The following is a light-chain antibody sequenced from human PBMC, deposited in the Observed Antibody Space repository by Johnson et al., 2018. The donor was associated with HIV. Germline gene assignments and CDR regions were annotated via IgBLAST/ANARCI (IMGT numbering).Light chain of an antibody. CDR1: KSNIGNNY. Sequence: QSVLTQPPSVSAAPGQKVTISCSGTKSNIGNNYVSWYQQFPGTAPKLLIYENNKLSSGIPDRFSGSKSGTSATLGITGLQTGDEADYYCGTWDSSLSGGVFGSGTKVTVL. CDR2: ENN. J-gene: IGLJ1*01. CDR3: GTWDSSLSGGV. V-gene: IGLV1-51*02.